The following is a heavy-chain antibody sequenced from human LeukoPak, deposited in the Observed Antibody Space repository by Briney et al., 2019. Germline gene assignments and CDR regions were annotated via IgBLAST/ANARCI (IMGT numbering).Heavy chain of an antibody. J-gene: IGHJ5*02. CDR1: GFTFSSYW. CDR2: IKEDGSEK. Sequence: GGSLRLSCAASGFTFSSYWMSWVRQAPGKGLEWVANIKEDGSEKYYVDSVKGRFTISRDNAKNSLYLQMNSLRAEDTAVYYCARDGGAAAMFWFDPWGQGTLVTVSS. D-gene: IGHD2-2*01. V-gene: IGHV3-7*01. CDR3: ARDGGAAAMFWFDP.